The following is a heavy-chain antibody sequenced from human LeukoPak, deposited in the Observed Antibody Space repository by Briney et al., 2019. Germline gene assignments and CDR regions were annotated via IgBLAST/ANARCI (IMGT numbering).Heavy chain of an antibody. J-gene: IGHJ4*02. CDR3: ARDGDYGDYGDY. Sequence: GGSLRLSCAASGFTFSSYAMHWVRQAPGKGLEYVSAISSNGGSTYYANSVKGRFTISRDNSKNTLYLQMGSLRAEGMAVYYCARDGDYGDYGDYWGQGTLVTVSS. D-gene: IGHD4-17*01. V-gene: IGHV3-64*01. CDR2: ISSNGGST. CDR1: GFTFSSYA.